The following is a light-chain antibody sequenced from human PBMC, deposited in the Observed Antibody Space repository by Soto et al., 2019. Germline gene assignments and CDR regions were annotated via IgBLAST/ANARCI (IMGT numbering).Light chain of an antibody. V-gene: IGKV1-27*01. J-gene: IGKJ1*01. CDR1: QGITNH. CDR2: AAS. Sequence: DIPMTQSPSSLSASVGDRVTITCRASQGITNHLAWYQQKPGKVPKLLIYAASTLQSGVPSRFSGSGSGTDFTLTISSLQPEDVATYFCQKYNIALTWTFGQGTKVEIK. CDR3: QKYNIALTWT.